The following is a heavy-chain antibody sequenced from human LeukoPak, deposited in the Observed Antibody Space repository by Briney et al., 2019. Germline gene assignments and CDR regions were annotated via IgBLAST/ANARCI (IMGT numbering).Heavy chain of an antibody. CDR3: ARHRRYSYGYGFDY. CDR2: IYYRGST. CDR1: GVSINSLY. D-gene: IGHD5-18*01. V-gene: IGHV4-59*08. J-gene: IGHJ4*02. Sequence: SETLSLTCTVSGVSINSLYWSWLRQPPGRGREWIGYIYYRGSTNHNPPLKTRVPISGDTPKNQFPLKLTSITATDARVYYCARHRRYSYGYGFDYWGQGTLVTVSS.